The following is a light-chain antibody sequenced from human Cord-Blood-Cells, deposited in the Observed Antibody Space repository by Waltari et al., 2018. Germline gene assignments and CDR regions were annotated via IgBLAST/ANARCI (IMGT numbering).Light chain of an antibody. CDR3: QQYNNWPPLT. CDR2: GAS. Sequence: IVMTQSPATLSVSPGERATLPCRASQSVSSNLAWYQQKPGEAPRLLIYGASTRATGIPARFSGSGSGTEVTLTISSLQSEDVAVYYCQQYNNWPPLTFGGGTKVEIK. J-gene: IGKJ4*01. V-gene: IGKV3-15*01. CDR1: QSVSSN.